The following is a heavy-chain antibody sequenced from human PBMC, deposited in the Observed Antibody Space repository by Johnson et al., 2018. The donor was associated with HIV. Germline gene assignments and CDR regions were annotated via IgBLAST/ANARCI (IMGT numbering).Heavy chain of an antibody. CDR2: IKQDGSEK. Sequence: MLLVESGGGLVKPGGSLRLSCAASGFTFSDYDMSWIRQAPGKGLEWVANIKQDGSEKYYVDSVKGRFTISRDNAKNSLYLQMNSLRAEDTAVYYCAREGWNSSSWYRMSAFDIWGQGTMVTVSS. V-gene: IGHV3-7*03. CDR1: GFTFSDYD. CDR3: AREGWNSSSWYRMSAFDI. J-gene: IGHJ3*02. D-gene: IGHD6-13*01.